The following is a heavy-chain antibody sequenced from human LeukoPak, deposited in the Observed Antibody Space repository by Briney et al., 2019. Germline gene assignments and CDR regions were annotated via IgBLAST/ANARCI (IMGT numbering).Heavy chain of an antibody. CDR3: ARSSGREVFDI. Sequence: PSETLSLTCTVSGVSISSGGYYWSWIRQPPGKGLEWIGYIYHSGSTYYNPSLKSRVTISVDRFKNQFSLKLSSVTAADTAVYYCARSSGREVFDIWGQGTMVTVSS. D-gene: IGHD2-15*01. CDR1: GVSISSGGYY. V-gene: IGHV4-30-2*01. CDR2: IYHSGST. J-gene: IGHJ3*02.